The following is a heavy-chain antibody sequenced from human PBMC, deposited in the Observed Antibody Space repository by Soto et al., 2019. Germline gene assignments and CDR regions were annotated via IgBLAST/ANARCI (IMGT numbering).Heavy chain of an antibody. V-gene: IGHV3-23*01. CDR2: ISGNGGST. Sequence: PGGSLRLSCAASGFTFSSYAMSWVRQAPGKGLEWVSGISGNGGSTYYADSVKGRFTISRDKSKNTMYLHMNSLRVEDTAVYCCANESYYYGSSGYQYYFDYWGQGTLVTVSS. J-gene: IGHJ4*02. CDR3: ANESYYYGSSGYQYYFDY. CDR1: GFTFSSYA. D-gene: IGHD3-22*01.